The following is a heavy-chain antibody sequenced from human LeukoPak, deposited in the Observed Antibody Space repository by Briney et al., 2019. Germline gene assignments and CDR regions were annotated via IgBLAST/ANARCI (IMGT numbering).Heavy chain of an antibody. J-gene: IGHJ4*02. CDR2: ISPNSGGT. CDR3: ARLYGSGSYSDY. V-gene: IGHV1-2*04. Sequence: ASVKVSCKASGYTFTGYYMHWVRQAPGLGLEWMGWISPNSGGTNYAQKFQGWVTMTRDTSISTAYMELSRLRSDDTAVYYCARLYGSGSYSDYWGQGTLVTVSS. D-gene: IGHD3-10*01. CDR1: GYTFTGYY.